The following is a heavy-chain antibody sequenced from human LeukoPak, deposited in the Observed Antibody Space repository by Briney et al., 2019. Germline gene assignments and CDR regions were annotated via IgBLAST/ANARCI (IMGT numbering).Heavy chain of an antibody. V-gene: IGHV3-53*01. CDR1: GFTVSSNY. Sequence: GGSLRLSCAASGFTVSSNYMNWVRQAPGKGLEWVSVIYTGGSAYYADSVKGRFTTSRDNSKNMLYLQKNSLKAEDTVIYYCARAHSSSDYFDCWGQGILVIVSS. CDR2: IYTGGSA. D-gene: IGHD6-19*01. CDR3: ARAHSSSDYFDC. J-gene: IGHJ4*02.